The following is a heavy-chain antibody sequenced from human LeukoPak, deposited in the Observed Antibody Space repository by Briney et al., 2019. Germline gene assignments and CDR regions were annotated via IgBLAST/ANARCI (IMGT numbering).Heavy chain of an antibody. D-gene: IGHD1-26*01. V-gene: IGHV3-53*01. J-gene: IGHJ4*02. Sequence: GGSLRLSCAASGFTFSSSYMSWVRQAPGKGLEWVSVIYSGGSTYYADSVKGRFTISRDNSKNTLYLQMNSLRAEDTAVYYCARAFPSSGSYFDYWGQGTLVTVSS. CDR3: ARAFPSSGSYFDY. CDR2: IYSGGST. CDR1: GFTFSSSY.